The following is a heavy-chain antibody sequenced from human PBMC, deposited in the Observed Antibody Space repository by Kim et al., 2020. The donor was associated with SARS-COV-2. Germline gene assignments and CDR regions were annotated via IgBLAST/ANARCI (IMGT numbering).Heavy chain of an antibody. Sequence: GGSLRLSCAASGFTVSSNYMSWVRQAPGKGLEWVSVIYGGGTTYYADSVKGRFTISRDTSKNPLYLQMNSLRAEDTAVYYCARELYDSSGYWAYYGMDVWGQGTTVTVSS. J-gene: IGHJ6*02. CDR2: IYGGGTT. CDR1: GFTVSSNY. CDR3: ARELYDSSGYWAYYGMDV. D-gene: IGHD3-22*01. V-gene: IGHV3-53*01.